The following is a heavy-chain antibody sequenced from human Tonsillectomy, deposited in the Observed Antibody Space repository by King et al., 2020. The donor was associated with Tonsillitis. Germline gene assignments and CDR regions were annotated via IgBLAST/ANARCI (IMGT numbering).Heavy chain of an antibody. CDR1: GGIFSISA. V-gene: IGHV1-69*12. CDR3: VKMPQ. Sequence: QLVQSGAEMKKPGSSVKVSCKAVGGIFSISAISWVRQAPGQGLEWMGGGIPLFDPTKYAQKFQGRITITADESTRTAYMELSSLKSEDTAVYYCVKMPQWGRGTKVTVSS. CDR2: GIPLFDPT. D-gene: IGHD2-2*01. J-gene: IGHJ4*02.